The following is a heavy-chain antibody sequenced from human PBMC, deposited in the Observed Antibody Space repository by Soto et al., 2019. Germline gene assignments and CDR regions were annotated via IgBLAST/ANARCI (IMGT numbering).Heavy chain of an antibody. J-gene: IGHJ5*02. V-gene: IGHV4-61*08. D-gene: IGHD2-15*01. CDR2: IYYSGST. Sequence: PSETLSLTCTVSGGSISSGDYYWSWIRQPPGKGLEWIGYIYYSGSTNYNPSLKSRVTISVDTSKNQFSLKLSSVTAADTAVYYCARAERVVAATFWYNWFDPWGQGTLVTVSS. CDR3: ARAERVVAATFWYNWFDP. CDR1: GGSISSGDYY.